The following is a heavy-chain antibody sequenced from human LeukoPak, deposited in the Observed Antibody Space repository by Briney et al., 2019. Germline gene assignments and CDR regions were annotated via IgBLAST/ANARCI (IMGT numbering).Heavy chain of an antibody. Sequence: GGSLRLSCVASGFTFSSKAMNWVRQAPGKGLEWVSYISSSSSTIYYADSVKGRFTISRDNAKNSLYLQMNSLRAEDTAVYYCARDPGAFIAVAGFDYWGQGTLVTVSS. CDR3: ARDPGAFIAVAGFDY. CDR2: ISSSSSTI. V-gene: IGHV3-48*04. J-gene: IGHJ4*02. CDR1: GFTFSSKA. D-gene: IGHD6-19*01.